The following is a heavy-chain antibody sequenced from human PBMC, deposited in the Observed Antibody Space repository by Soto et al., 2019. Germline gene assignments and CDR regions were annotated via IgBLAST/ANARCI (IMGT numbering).Heavy chain of an antibody. J-gene: IGHJ4*02. CDR3: ASAAVTGTAGLDF. CDR1: GYTFSGFY. V-gene: IGHV1-2*02. Sequence: ASVTVSCKASGYTFSGFYMHWVRQAPGQGLEWMGWINPNRGGTKSAEKFQGRVTMTRVTSISTAYMELSRLTSDDTAVYYCASAAVTGTAGLDFWGQGTQVTVSS. D-gene: IGHD6-19*01. CDR2: INPNRGGT.